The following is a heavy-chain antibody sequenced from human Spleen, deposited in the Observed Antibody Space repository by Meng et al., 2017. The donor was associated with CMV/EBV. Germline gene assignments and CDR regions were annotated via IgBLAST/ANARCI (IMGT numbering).Heavy chain of an antibody. J-gene: IGHJ4*02. Sequence: QVQLKQWGGGLLKPSETLSLTCAVYGGSFSGYYWSWIRQPPGKGLEWIGEINHSGSTNYNPSLKSRVTISVDTSKNQFSLKLSSVTAADTAVYYCARGRIAAAGFFDYWGQGTLVTVSS. V-gene: IGHV4-34*01. CDR2: INHSGST. D-gene: IGHD6-13*01. CDR1: GGSFSGYY. CDR3: ARGRIAAAGFFDY.